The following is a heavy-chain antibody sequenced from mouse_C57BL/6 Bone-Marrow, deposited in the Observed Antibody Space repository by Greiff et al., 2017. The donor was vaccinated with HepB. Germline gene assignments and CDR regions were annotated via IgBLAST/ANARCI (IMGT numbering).Heavy chain of an antibody. J-gene: IGHJ2*01. CDR2: IDPENGDT. CDR3: TTSLLRLTGSYSFDY. Sequence: VQLQQSGAELVRPGASVKLSCTASGFNIKDDYMHWVKQRPEQGLEWIGWIDPENGDTEYASKFPGKATITADTSSNTAYLQLSSLTSEDTAVYYCTTSLLRLTGSYSFDYWGQGTTLTLSS. D-gene: IGHD1-2*01. V-gene: IGHV14-4*01. CDR1: GFNIKDDY.